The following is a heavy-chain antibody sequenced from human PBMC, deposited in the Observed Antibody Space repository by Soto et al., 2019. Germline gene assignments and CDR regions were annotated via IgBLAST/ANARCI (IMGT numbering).Heavy chain of an antibody. CDR1: GGSISSNSYY. CDR2: IYYSGAT. V-gene: IGHV4-39*02. Sequence: SETLSLTCTVSGGSISSNSYYWDWIRQPPGKGLEWIGSIYYSGATYYNPSLQSRVTISVDTSKNQFSLHLSSVTAADAAVYYCARDQSPNWFDPWGQGTLVTVSS. CDR3: ARDQSPNWFDP. J-gene: IGHJ5*02.